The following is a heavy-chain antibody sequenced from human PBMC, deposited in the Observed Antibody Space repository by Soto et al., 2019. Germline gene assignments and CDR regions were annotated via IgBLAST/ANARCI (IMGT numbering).Heavy chain of an antibody. V-gene: IGHV4-34*01. CDR3: ARIGVGRYFDWLTFDY. CDR2: INHSGST. J-gene: IGHJ4*02. CDR1: GGSFSGYY. Sequence: SETLSLTCAVYGGSFSGYYWSWIRQPPGKGLEWIGEINHSGSTNYNPSLKSRVTISVDTSKNQFSLKLSSVTAADTAVYYCARIGVGRYFDWLTFDYWGQGTLVTVSS. D-gene: IGHD3-9*01.